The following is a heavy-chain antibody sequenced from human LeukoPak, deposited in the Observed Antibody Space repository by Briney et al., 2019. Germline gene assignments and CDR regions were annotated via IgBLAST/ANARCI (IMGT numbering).Heavy chain of an antibody. V-gene: IGHV4-59*01. Sequence: SETLSLTCTVSGGSISSYYWSWIRQPPGKGLEWIGYIYYSGSTSYNPSLKSRVTISVDTSKNQFSLKLSSVTAADTAVYYCARVGPMNSSSWYQASPYYYYYGMDVWGKGTTVTVSS. J-gene: IGHJ6*04. CDR3: ARVGPMNSSSWYQASPYYYYYGMDV. D-gene: IGHD6-13*01. CDR1: GGSISSYY. CDR2: IYYSGST.